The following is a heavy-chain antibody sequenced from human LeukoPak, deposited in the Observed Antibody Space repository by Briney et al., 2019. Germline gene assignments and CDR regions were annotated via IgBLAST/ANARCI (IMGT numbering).Heavy chain of an antibody. CDR1: GFSFGSYG. V-gene: IGHV3-23*01. J-gene: IGHJ4*02. D-gene: IGHD2-15*01. Sequence: GGSLRLSCAASGFSFGSYGLSWVRQAPGKGLEWVSSISSRGDDTYYADSVKGRFTISRDDSKNTLYLQMNSLRAEDTAVYYCAKDSPVATRWGQGTLVTVSS. CDR3: AKDSPVATR. CDR2: ISSRGDDT.